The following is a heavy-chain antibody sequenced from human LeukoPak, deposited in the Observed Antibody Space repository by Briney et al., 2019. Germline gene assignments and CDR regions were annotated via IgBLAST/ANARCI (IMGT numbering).Heavy chain of an antibody. CDR3: ARRSYYYGSRYADY. V-gene: IGHV4-4*07. D-gene: IGHD3-10*01. Sequence: SETLSLTCTVSGGSISSYYWSWIRQPAGKGLEWIGRIYTSGSTNYNPSLKSRVTMSVDTSKNQFSLKLSSVTAADTAVYYCARRSYYYGSRYADYWGQGTLVTVSS. CDR2: IYTSGST. CDR1: GGSISSYY. J-gene: IGHJ4*02.